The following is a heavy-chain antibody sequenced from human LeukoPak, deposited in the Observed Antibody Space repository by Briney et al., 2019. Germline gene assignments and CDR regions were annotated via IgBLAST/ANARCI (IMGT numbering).Heavy chain of an antibody. CDR3: ARDSGIQLWLDY. CDR2: IWYDGSNK. J-gene: IGHJ4*02. Sequence: GGSLRLSCAASGFTFSSYGMHWVRQAPGKGLEWVAVIWYDGSNKYYADPVKGRFTISRDNSKNTLYLQMNSLRAEDTAVYYCARDSGIQLWLDYWGQGTLVTVSS. D-gene: IGHD5-18*01. CDR1: GFTFSSYG. V-gene: IGHV3-33*01.